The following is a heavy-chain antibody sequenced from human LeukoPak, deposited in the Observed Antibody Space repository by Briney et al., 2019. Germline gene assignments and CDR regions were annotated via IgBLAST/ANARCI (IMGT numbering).Heavy chain of an antibody. D-gene: IGHD2-2*01. CDR3: AKDVGYCSSTSCNNWFDP. CDR1: GFTFSSYA. CDR2: ISGSGGST. V-gene: IGHV3-23*01. Sequence: GSLRLSCAASGFTFSSYAMSWVRQAPGKGLEWVSAISGSGGSTYYADSVKGRFTISRDNSKNTLYLQMNSLRAEDAAVYYCAKDVGYCSSTSCNNWFDPWGQGTLVTVSS. J-gene: IGHJ5*02.